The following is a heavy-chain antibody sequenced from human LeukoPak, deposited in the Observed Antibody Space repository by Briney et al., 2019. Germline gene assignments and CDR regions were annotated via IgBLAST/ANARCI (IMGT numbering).Heavy chain of an antibody. CDR1: GGSFSGYY. J-gene: IGHJ5*02. V-gene: IGHV4-4*07. Sequence: SETLSLTCAVYGGSFSGYYWSWIRQPAGKGLEWIGRIYTSGSTTYNPSLESRVTMSVDTSKNQFSLKLSSVTAADTAVYYCARDSGTTGEVKFDPWGQGTLVTVSS. CDR2: IYTSGST. D-gene: IGHD3-10*01. CDR3: ARDSGTTGEVKFDP.